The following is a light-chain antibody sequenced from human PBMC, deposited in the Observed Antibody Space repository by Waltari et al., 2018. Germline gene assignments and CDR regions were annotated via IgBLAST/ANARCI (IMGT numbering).Light chain of an antibody. J-gene: IGLJ2*01. Sequence: SYDLTQPPSVSVSPGQTASIPCSGDQLGDTYISWYQQKTGQPPLLVIYQDNKRPSEIPERFSGSSSGNTATLTISGTQAFDEADYYCQTWDTGTAIFGGGTKVTVL. CDR2: QDN. CDR3: QTWDTGTAI. CDR1: QLGDTY. V-gene: IGLV3-1*01.